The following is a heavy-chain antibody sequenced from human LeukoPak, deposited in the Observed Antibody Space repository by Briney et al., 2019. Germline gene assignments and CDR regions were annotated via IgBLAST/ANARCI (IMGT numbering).Heavy chain of an antibody. D-gene: IGHD3-16*01. J-gene: IGHJ4*02. V-gene: IGHV3-23*01. CDR3: AKDPSLGGYYFDY. CDR2: ISGSGGST. Sequence: GGSLRLSCAASGFTFSSYAMSWVHQAPGKGLEWVSAISGSGGSTYYADSVKGRFTISRDNSKNTLYLQMNSLRAEDTAVYYCAKDPSLGGYYFDYWGQGTLVTVSS. CDR1: GFTFSSYA.